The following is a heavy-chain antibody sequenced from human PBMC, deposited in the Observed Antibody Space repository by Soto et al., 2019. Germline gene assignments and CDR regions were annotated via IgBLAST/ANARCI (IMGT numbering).Heavy chain of an antibody. CDR2: ISAGGDGT. D-gene: IGHD1-26*01. V-gene: IGHV3-23*01. CDR3: ADGGRYPYF. CDR1: GFSFRSYA. Sequence: GGSLRLSCAASGFSFRSYAMGWVRQAPGKGLAWVSSISAGGDGTYYADSVKGRFTISRDNSKNALYLQMDSLRAEDTAVYYCADGGRYPYFWGQGTLVTVSS. J-gene: IGHJ4*02.